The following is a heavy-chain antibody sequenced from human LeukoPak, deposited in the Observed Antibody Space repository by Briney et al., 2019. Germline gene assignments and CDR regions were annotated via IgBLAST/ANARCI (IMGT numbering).Heavy chain of an antibody. V-gene: IGHV3-74*01. D-gene: IGHD3-9*01. CDR2: INGDGSIT. J-gene: IGHJ4*01. CDR3: ARGVLTGNTPFY. Sequence: GGSLRLSCAASGFMFSSYWMYWVRQAPGKGLVWVSRINGDGSITNYADSVKGRFTVSRDNAKNTVYLQTNSLRAEDTAVYYCARGVLTGNTPFYWGHGTLVTVSS. CDR1: GFMFSSYW.